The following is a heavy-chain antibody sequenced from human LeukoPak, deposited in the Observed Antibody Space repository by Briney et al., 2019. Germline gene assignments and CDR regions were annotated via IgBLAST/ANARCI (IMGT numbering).Heavy chain of an antibody. CDR1: GFTFSSYS. CDR2: ISTGSSTI. V-gene: IGHV3-48*01. CDR3: ARVDEESQQWLERNYFDY. J-gene: IGHJ4*02. Sequence: PGGSLRLSCIPSGFTFSSYSMNWFRQAPGKGLEWVSYISTGSSTIYYADSVKGRFTISRDNARNSLYLRMNSLRAEDTAVYYYARVDEESQQWLERNYFDYWGQGTLVTVSS. D-gene: IGHD6-19*01.